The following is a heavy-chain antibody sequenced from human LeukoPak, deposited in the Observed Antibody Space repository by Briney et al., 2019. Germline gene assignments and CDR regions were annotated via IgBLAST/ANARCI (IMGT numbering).Heavy chain of an antibody. J-gene: IGHJ4*02. Sequence: PSETLSLTCTISSGSINTYYWSWIRQPPGKGLEWIGYVYYSGSTNYNPSLKSRVTMSIDTSKNQFYLKLSSVTAADTAVYYCASEARYNNSWYYFDYWGQGTLVTVSS. D-gene: IGHD6-13*01. CDR1: SGSINTYY. V-gene: IGHV4-59*08. CDR3: ASEARYNNSWYYFDY. CDR2: VYYSGST.